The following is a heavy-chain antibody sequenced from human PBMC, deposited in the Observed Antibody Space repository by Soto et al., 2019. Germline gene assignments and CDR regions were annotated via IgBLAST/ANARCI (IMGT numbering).Heavy chain of an antibody. J-gene: IGHJ6*02. Sequence: QVQLVQSGAEVKKPGSSVKVSCKASGGTFSSYAISWVRQAPGQGLEWMGGFIPIFGAADYAQNFQGRVTIAADESTSTAYMELSSLRSEDTAVYYCASPRDNYYYGGMDVWGQGTTVTVSS. CDR1: GGTFSSYA. CDR3: ASPRDNYYYGGMDV. D-gene: IGHD3-10*01. CDR2: FIPIFGAA. V-gene: IGHV1-69*12.